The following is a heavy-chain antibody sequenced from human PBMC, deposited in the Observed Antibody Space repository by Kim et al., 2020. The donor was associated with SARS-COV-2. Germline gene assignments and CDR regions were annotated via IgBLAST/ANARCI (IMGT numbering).Heavy chain of an antibody. D-gene: IGHD3-9*01. J-gene: IGHJ4*02. Sequence: SETLSLTCAVYGGSFSGYYWSWIRQPPGKGLEWIGEINHSGSTNYNPSLKSRVTISVDTSKNQFSLKLSSVTAADTAVYYCARGPYYDILTGYYSGTPGSWYFDYWGQGTLVTVSS. CDR1: GGSFSGYY. V-gene: IGHV4-34*01. CDR3: ARGPYYDILTGYYSGTPGSWYFDY. CDR2: INHSGST.